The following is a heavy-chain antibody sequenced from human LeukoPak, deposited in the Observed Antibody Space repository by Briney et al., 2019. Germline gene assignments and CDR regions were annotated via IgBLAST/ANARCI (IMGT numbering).Heavy chain of an antibody. Sequence: GGSLRLSCAASGFTFSSYWMHWVRQAPGKGLVWVSAINNGGSTTAYADSVKGRFTISRDNAKNTLYLQMNSLRAEDTAVYYCTRRAPTRYFDYWGQGTLVTVSS. CDR3: TRRAPTRYFDY. D-gene: IGHD5-24*01. CDR1: GFTFSSYW. J-gene: IGHJ4*02. V-gene: IGHV3-74*01. CDR2: INNGGSTT.